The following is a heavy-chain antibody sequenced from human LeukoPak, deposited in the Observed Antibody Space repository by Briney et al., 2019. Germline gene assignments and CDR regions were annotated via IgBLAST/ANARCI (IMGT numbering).Heavy chain of an antibody. Sequence: KPSETLSLTCAVYGGSFSGYYWSWIRQPPGKGLEWIGEINHSGSTNYNPSLKSRVTISVDTSKNQFSLKLSSVTAADTAVYYCAREGVGLLWFGDPTAWFDPWGQGTLVTVSS. CDR1: GGSFSGYY. J-gene: IGHJ5*02. V-gene: IGHV4-34*01. CDR3: AREGVGLLWFGDPTAWFDP. D-gene: IGHD3-10*01. CDR2: INHSGST.